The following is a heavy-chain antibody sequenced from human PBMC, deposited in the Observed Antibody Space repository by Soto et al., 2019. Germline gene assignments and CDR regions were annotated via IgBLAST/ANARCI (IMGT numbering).Heavy chain of an antibody. Sequence: ASVKVSCKASGYTFTSYGISWVRQAPGQGLEWMGWISAYNGNTNYAQKLQGRVTMTTDTSTSTAYMELRSLRSDDTAVYYCARDFRGSGSHRWFDPWGQGTMVTVSS. CDR3: ARDFRGSGSHRWFDP. D-gene: IGHD3-10*01. J-gene: IGHJ5*02. V-gene: IGHV1-18*01. CDR2: ISAYNGNT. CDR1: GYTFTSYG.